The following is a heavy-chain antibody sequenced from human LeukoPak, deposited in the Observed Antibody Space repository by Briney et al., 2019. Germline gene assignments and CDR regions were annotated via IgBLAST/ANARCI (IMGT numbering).Heavy chain of an antibody. CDR2: ISAYNGNT. Sequence: GASVKVSCKASGYTFINHGINWVRQAPGHGLEWMGWISAYNGNTNYAQKLQGRVTMTTDTSTSTAYMDLRSLRSDDTAVYYCARGDLGEYLDYWGQGTLVIVSS. CDR1: GYTFINHG. V-gene: IGHV1-18*01. CDR3: ARGDLGEYLDY. J-gene: IGHJ4*02.